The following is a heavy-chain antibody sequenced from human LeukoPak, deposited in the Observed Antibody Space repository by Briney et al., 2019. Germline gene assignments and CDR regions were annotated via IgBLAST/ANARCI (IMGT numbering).Heavy chain of an antibody. V-gene: IGHV3-7*04. CDR1: GFTFSNSW. D-gene: IGHD1-26*01. J-gene: IGHJ4*02. CDR3: ARGGGTYSD. CDR2: IKQDGSDK. Sequence: GGSLRLSCAASGFTFSNSWMSWVRQAPGKGLEWVANIKQDGSDKYYVDSVKGRFTISRDNAKNSLDLQMNSLRAEDTAVYYCARGGGTYSDWGQGTLVTVSS.